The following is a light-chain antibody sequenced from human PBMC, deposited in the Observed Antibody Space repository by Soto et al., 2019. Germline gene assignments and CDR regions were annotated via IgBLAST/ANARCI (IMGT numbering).Light chain of an antibody. CDR3: QHRTDRPPLSP. J-gene: IGKJ2*01. CDR2: DAS. CDR1: QSVATY. V-gene: IGKV3-11*01. Sequence: EIVLTQSPLTLALSPGERATLSCRASQSVATYLAWYQQRPGQAPRLLIYDASHRATGIPARFSGSGSGTDFPLTISTLEPEDFAVYYCQHRTDRPPLSPFGPGLKVDIK.